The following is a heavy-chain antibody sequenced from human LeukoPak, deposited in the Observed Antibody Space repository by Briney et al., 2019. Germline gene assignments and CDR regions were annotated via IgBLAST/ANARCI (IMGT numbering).Heavy chain of an antibody. CDR3: AKDPGGGSFADY. CDR2: ISGSGGST. V-gene: IGHV3-23*01. D-gene: IGHD1-26*01. Sequence: PGGSLRLSCAASGFTFSNVWMSWVRQAPGKGLEWVSAISGSGGSTYYADSVKGRFTISRDNSKNTLYLQMNSLRAEDTAVYYCAKDPGGGSFADYWGQGTLVTVSS. J-gene: IGHJ4*02. CDR1: GFTFSNVW.